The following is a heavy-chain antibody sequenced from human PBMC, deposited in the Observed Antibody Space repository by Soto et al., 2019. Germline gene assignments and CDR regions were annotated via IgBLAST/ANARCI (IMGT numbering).Heavy chain of an antibody. Sequence: QVQLVQSGAEVKKPGSSVKVSCKASGGTFSSYTISWVRQAPGQGLEWMGRIIPILGIANYAQKFQGRVTITADKSTSTAYMELSSLRSEDTAVYYCARVGSDSSTNWFDPWGQGTLVTVSS. CDR3: ARVGSDSSTNWFDP. D-gene: IGHD3-22*01. J-gene: IGHJ5*02. V-gene: IGHV1-69*02. CDR2: IIPILGIA. CDR1: GGTFSSYT.